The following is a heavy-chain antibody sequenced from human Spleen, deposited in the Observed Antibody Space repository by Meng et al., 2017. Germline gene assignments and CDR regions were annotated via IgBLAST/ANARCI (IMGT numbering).Heavy chain of an antibody. V-gene: IGHV4-34*01. CDR1: CVSFLHDS. D-gene: IGHD4-11*01. CDR3: ARGPTTMAHDFDY. CDR2: INHSGIT. J-gene: IGHJ4*02. Sequence: LTPASPLPSTRVCSCVSFLHDSGRLIRQPPGNGLEWSGEINHSGITNYNPSLESRATISVDTSQNNLSLKLSSLTAADSAVYYCARGPTTMAHDFDYWGQGTLVTVSS.